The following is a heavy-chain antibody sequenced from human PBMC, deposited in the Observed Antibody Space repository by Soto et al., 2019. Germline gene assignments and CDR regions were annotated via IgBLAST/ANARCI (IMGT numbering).Heavy chain of an antibody. CDR1: GGSFSGYY. Sequence: SETLSLTCAVYGGSFSGYYWSWIRQPPGKGLEWIGEINHSGSTNYNPSLKSRVTISVDTSKNQFSLKLSSVTAADTAVYYCGRSYETGGDFDYWGQGTLVTVSS. D-gene: IGHD3-16*01. V-gene: IGHV4-34*01. J-gene: IGHJ4*02. CDR3: GRSYETGGDFDY. CDR2: INHSGST.